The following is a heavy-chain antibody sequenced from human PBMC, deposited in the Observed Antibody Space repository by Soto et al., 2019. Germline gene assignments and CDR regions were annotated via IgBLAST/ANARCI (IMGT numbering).Heavy chain of an antibody. CDR2: ISYDGSNI. Sequence: GGSLRLSCAASGFTFSSYGMHWVRQAPGKGLEWVALISYDGSNIYYADSVKGRFTISRDNSKNTLYLQMNSLRAEDTAVYYCAKSLSTFFDNWGQGTLVTVSS. D-gene: IGHD3-16*01. CDR3: AKSLSTFFDN. J-gene: IGHJ4*02. V-gene: IGHV3-30*18. CDR1: GFTFSSYG.